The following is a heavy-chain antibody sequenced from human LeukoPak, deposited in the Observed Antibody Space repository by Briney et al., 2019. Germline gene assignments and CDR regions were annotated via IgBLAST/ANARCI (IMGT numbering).Heavy chain of an antibody. D-gene: IGHD3-22*01. CDR3: ARGDTIVGGNWFDP. Sequence: GGSLRLSCAASGFTFSSYSMNWVRQAPGKGLEWVSSTSSSSSYIYYADSVKGRFTISRDNAKNSLYLQMNSLRAEDTAVYYCARGDTIVGGNWFDPWGQGTLVTVSS. J-gene: IGHJ5*02. V-gene: IGHV3-21*01. CDR1: GFTFSSYS. CDR2: TSSSSSYI.